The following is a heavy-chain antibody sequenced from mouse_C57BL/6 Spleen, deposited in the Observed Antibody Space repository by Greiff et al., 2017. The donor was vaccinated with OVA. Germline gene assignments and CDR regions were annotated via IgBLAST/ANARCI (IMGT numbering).Heavy chain of an antibody. CDR3: TRVDGYVDY. CDR2: ISSGGDYI. D-gene: IGHD2-3*01. CDR1: GFTYSSYA. Sequence: EVQGVESGEGLVKPGGSLKLSCAASGFTYSSYAMSWVRQTPEKRLEWVAYISSGGDYIYYADTVKGRFTISRDNARNTLYLQMSSLKSEDTAMYYCTRVDGYVDYWGQGTTLTVSS. V-gene: IGHV5-9-1*02. J-gene: IGHJ2*01.